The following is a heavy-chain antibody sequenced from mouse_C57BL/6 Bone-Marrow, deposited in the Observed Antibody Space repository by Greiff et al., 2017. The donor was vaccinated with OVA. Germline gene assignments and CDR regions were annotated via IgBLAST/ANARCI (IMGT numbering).Heavy chain of an antibody. CDR3: AYYGSSYDYAMDY. CDR2: ISSGSSTI. CDR1: GFTFSDYG. Sequence: EVKLVESGGGLVKPGGSLKLSCAASGFTFSDYGMHWVRQAPEKGLEWVAYISSGSSTIYYADTVKGRFTISRDNAKNTLFLQMTSLRSEDTAMYYCAYYGSSYDYAMDYWGQGTSVTVSS. J-gene: IGHJ4*01. V-gene: IGHV5-17*01. D-gene: IGHD1-1*01.